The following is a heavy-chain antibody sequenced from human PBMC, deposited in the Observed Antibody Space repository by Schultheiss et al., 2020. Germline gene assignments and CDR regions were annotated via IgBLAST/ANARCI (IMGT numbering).Heavy chain of an antibody. J-gene: IGHJ4*02. D-gene: IGHD5-24*01. Sequence: GGSLRLSCVGSGFTFSSFEMNWVRQAPGKGLEWVGRIKSKTDGGTTDYAAPVKGRFTISRDDSKNTLYLQMNSLKTEDTAVYYCARGPGDGYIDYWGQGTLVIVSS. CDR1: GFTFSSFE. CDR2: IKSKTDGGTT. CDR3: ARGPGDGYIDY. V-gene: IGHV3-15*01.